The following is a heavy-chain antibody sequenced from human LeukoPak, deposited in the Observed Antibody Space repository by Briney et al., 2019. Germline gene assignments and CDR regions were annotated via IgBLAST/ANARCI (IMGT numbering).Heavy chain of an antibody. CDR3: AAVAGTRDSYFDY. CDR2: IYYSGST. Sequence: SETLSLTCTVSGGSISSYYWSWIRQPPGKGLEWIGYIYYSGSTNYNPSLKSRVTISVDTSKNQFSLKLSSVTAADTAAYYCAAVAGTRDSYFDYWGQGTLVTVSS. D-gene: IGHD6-19*01. J-gene: IGHJ4*02. V-gene: IGHV4-59*08. CDR1: GGSISSYY.